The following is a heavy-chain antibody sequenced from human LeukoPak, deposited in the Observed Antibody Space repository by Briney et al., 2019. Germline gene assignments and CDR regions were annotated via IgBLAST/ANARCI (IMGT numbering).Heavy chain of an antibody. CDR2: ISHNGSIK. CDR3: AKGGEMATIEESDY. D-gene: IGHD5-24*01. V-gene: IGHV3-30*18. Sequence: PGGSLRLSCAASGFTFSTYAMHWVRQAPGRGLEWVTVISHNGSIKYYADSVKGRFTISRDNSKNTVYLQMHSLRDEDTAVYYCAKGGEMATIEESDYWGQGTLVTVSS. J-gene: IGHJ4*02. CDR1: GFTFSTYA.